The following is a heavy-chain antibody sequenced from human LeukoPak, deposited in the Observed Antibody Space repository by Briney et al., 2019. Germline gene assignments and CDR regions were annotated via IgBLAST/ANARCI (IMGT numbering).Heavy chain of an antibody. Sequence: ASVKVSCTPSGYTFTGHYMHWVRQAPGQGLEWMGWIRPNTGATNYEHKFQGRVTMTRDTSISTAYMELTGLTSDDTAVYYCARDSITTGYYYYMDVWGKGTTVTVS. D-gene: IGHD4-11*01. CDR1: GYTFTGHY. V-gene: IGHV1-2*07. CDR2: IRPNTGAT. J-gene: IGHJ6*03. CDR3: ARDSITTGYYYYMDV.